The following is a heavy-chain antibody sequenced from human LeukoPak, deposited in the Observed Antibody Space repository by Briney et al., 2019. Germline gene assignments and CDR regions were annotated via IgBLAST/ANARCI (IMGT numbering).Heavy chain of an antibody. CDR1: GFTFGHYW. CDR3: ARHLSGVTGYTYGRGIDY. CDR2: IKQDESEK. V-gene: IGHV3-7*01. J-gene: IGHJ4*02. Sequence: GGSLRLSCAASGFTFGHYWMSWVRQTPGMGLEWVANIKQDESEKYYMDSVKGRFIISRDNAKNSLYLQMNSLRAEDTAVYYCARHLSGVTGYTYGRGIDYWGQGTLVTVSS. D-gene: IGHD5-18*01.